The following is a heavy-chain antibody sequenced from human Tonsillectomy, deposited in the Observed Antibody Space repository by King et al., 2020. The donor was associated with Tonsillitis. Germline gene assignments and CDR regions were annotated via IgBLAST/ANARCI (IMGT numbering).Heavy chain of an antibody. CDR2: IYYSGST. V-gene: IGHV4-59*01. CDR3: ARGQLVHTYYYGMDV. D-gene: IGHD1/OR15-1a*01. J-gene: IGHJ6*02. Sequence: QVQLQVSGPGLVKPSETLSLTCTVSGGSIRGYYWSWIRQPPGKGLEWIGHIYYSGSTNYNPSLKSRVTISVDTSKNQFSLKLSSVTAADTAVYYCARGQLVHTYYYGMDVWGQGTTVTVSS. CDR1: GGSIRGYY.